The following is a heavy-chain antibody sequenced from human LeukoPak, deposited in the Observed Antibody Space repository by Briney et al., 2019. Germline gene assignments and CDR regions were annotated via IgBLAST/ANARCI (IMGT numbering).Heavy chain of an antibody. V-gene: IGHV3-7*02. CDR3: TRGDRGYAEPLY. Sequence: SGLSFREQWMSCASQAPGEGLERVGNIKGDENKDYYVESVEGRLVIFKENANNSLYLEMHSLRAEDTAVYYCTRGDRGYAEPLYWGRGTLVTVSS. J-gene: IGHJ4*02. CDR2: IKGDENKD. D-gene: IGHD5-12*01. CDR1: GLSFREQW.